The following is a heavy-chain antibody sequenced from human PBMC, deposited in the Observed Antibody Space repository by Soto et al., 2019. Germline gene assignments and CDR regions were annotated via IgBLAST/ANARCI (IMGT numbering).Heavy chain of an antibody. CDR3: ARDKDRQQLGGNYYYGMDV. D-gene: IGHD1-1*01. V-gene: IGHV1-69*12. CDR1: GGTFGNSA. CDR2: IMPIFPTP. J-gene: IGHJ6*02. Sequence: QVQLVQSGAEVKKPGSSVTVSCKASGGTFGNSAISWVRQAPGQGLEWMGGIMPIFPTPDYAQKFQGRVTIPADESTSTAYMELPSLRSEDTAVYYCARDKDRQQLGGNYYYGMDVWGQGTTVTV.